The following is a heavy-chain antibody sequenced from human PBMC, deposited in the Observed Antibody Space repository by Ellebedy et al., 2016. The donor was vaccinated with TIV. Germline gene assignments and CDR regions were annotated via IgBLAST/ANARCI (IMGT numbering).Heavy chain of an antibody. CDR1: GVTFSRYA. V-gene: IGHV1-18*01. CDR3: ARYCNSTTCSNWFDP. CDR2: ISAYNGNT. J-gene: IGHJ5*02. D-gene: IGHD2-2*01. Sequence: AASVKVSCKASGVTFSRYAVSWVRQAPGQGLEWMGWISAYNGNTNYAQMLQGRVTMTTDTFTSTAYMELRSLRSDDTAVYYCARYCNSTTCSNWFDPWGQGTLVTVSS.